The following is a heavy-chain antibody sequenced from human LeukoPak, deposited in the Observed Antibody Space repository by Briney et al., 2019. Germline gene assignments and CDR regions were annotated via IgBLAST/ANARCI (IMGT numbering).Heavy chain of an antibody. Sequence: GGSLRLSCAASGFTFSSYWMSWVRQAPGKGLEWVANIKQDGSEKYYVDSVKGRFTISRDNAKNSLYLQMNSLRAEDTAVYYCARDFYGSGSFLRGGYYFDYWGQGTLVTVSS. J-gene: IGHJ4*02. V-gene: IGHV3-7*01. CDR2: IKQDGSEK. D-gene: IGHD3-10*01. CDR1: GFTFSSYW. CDR3: ARDFYGSGSFLRGGYYFDY.